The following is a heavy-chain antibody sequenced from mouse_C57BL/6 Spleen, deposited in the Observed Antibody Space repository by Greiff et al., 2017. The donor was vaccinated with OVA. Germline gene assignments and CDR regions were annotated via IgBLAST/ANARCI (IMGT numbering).Heavy chain of an antibody. J-gene: IGHJ1*03. CDR1: GYTFTDYY. D-gene: IGHD1-1*01. CDR3: ARRTVVHWYFDV. V-gene: IGHV1-19*01. CDR2: INPYNGGT. Sequence: VQLQQSGPVLVKPGASVKMSCKASGYTFTDYYMNWVKQSHGKSLEWIGVINPYNGGTSYNQKFKGKATLTVDKSSSTAYMELNSLTSEDSAVYYCARRTVVHWYFDVWGTGTTVTVSS.